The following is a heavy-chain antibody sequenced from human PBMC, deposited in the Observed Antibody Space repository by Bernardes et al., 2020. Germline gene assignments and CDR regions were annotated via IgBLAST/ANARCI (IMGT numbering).Heavy chain of an antibody. Sequence: SLRLSCAASGFTFSSYAMNWVRQAPGKGLEWVSAIRGNGAGAYYADSVKGRFTISRDESKNMVYLQMSSLRAEDTAIYYCARDWRGAFDYWGQGTLVTVSS. CDR3: ARDWRGAFDY. D-gene: IGHD3-3*01. V-gene: IGHV3-23*01. CDR1: GFTFSSYA. J-gene: IGHJ4*02. CDR2: IRGNGAGA.